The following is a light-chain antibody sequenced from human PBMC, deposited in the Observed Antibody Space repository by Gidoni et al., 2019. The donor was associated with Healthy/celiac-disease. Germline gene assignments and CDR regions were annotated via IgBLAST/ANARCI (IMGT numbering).Light chain of an antibody. CDR3: QSYDSSLVV. CDR1: SSNIGAGYD. CDR2: GNS. Sequence: QSVLTQPHSVSGAPAQMVTISCTGSSSNIGAGYDLHRNQQLPGTAPKLLTYGNSNRSSAVPDRFSGSKSGTSASLAIPGLQAEDESYYYCQSYDSSLVVFGGGTKLTVL. J-gene: IGLJ2*01. V-gene: IGLV1-40*01.